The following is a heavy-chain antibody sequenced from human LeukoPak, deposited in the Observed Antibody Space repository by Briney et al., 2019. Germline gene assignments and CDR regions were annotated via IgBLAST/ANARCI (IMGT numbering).Heavy chain of an antibody. J-gene: IGHJ4*02. CDR1: GGSFSGYY. D-gene: IGHD2-2*01. CDR3: ARAPAAEEVYFDY. Sequence: ASETLSLTCAVYGGSFSGYYWSWIRQPPGKGLEWIGEINHSGSTKYNPSLKSRVTISVDTSKNQFSLRLSSVTAADTAVYYCARAPAAEEVYFDYWGQGTLVTVSS. V-gene: IGHV4-34*01. CDR2: INHSGST.